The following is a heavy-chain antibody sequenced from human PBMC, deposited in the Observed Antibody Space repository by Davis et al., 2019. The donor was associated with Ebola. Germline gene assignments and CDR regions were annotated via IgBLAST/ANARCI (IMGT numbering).Heavy chain of an antibody. CDR3: ARDQGYCTGGVCYSRYFNSFDY. Sequence: PGGSLRLSCAASGFTFSSYWMSWVRQAPGKGLEWVANIKQDGSEKYYVDSVKGRFTISRDNAKNSLYLQMNSLRAEDTAVYYCARDQGYCTGGVCYSRYFNSFDYWGQGTLVTVSS. CDR1: GFTFSSYW. V-gene: IGHV3-7*01. CDR2: IKQDGSEK. J-gene: IGHJ4*02. D-gene: IGHD2-8*02.